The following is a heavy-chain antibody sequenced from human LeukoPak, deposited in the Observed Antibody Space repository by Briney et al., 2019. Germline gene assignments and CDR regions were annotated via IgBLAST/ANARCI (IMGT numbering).Heavy chain of an antibody. J-gene: IGHJ3*02. D-gene: IGHD2-21*02. CDR2: INPSGGST. CDR3: ARGPYCGGDCYSPYGAFDI. CDR1: GYTFTSYY. V-gene: IGHV1-46*01. Sequence: ASVKVSCKASGYTFTSYYMHWVRQAPGQGLEWMGIINPSGGSTSYAQKFQGRVTMTRDTSTSTVYMELSSLRSEDTAVYYCARGPYCGGDCYSPYGAFDIWGQGTMVTVSS.